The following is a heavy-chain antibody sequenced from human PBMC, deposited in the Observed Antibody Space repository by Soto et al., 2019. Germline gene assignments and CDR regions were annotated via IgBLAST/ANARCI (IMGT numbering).Heavy chain of an antibody. CDR2: IYYSGST. Sequence: SETLSLTCTVSGGSISSSSYYWGWIRQPPGKGLEWIGSIYYSGSTYYNPSLKSRVTISVDTSKNQFSLKLSSVTAADTAVYYCARPSGYDYPDAFDIWGQGTMVTVSS. V-gene: IGHV4-39*01. J-gene: IGHJ3*02. D-gene: IGHD4-17*01. CDR1: GGSISSSSYY. CDR3: ARPSGYDYPDAFDI.